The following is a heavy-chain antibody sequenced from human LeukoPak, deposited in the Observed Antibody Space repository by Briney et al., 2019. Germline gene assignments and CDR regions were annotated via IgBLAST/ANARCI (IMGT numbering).Heavy chain of an antibody. CDR3: AREMGSSYYDSSGYYGFFDY. V-gene: IGHV3-21*01. D-gene: IGHD3-22*01. J-gene: IGHJ4*02. CDR1: GFTFSSYS. CDR2: ISSSSSYI. Sequence: GGSLRLSCAASGFTFSSYSMNWVRQAPGKGLEWVSSISSSSSYIYYADSVKGRFTIPRDNAKNSLYLQMNSLRAEDTAVYYCAREMGSSYYDSSGYYGFFDYWGQGTLVTVSS.